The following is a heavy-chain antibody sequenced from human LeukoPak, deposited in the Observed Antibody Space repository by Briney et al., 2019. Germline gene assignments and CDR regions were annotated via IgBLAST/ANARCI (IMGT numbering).Heavy chain of an antibody. J-gene: IGHJ3*02. V-gene: IGHV3-23*01. D-gene: IGHD2-15*01. Sequence: HSGGSLRLSCAASGFTFSSYAMSWVRQAPGKGPEWVSAISHSGGTTYYADSVKGRFTITRDNSKNTLYLQMNSLRAEDTAVYYCAKANVKYCSGGSCFDAFDIWGQGTMVTVSS. CDR2: ISHSGGTT. CDR1: GFTFSSYA. CDR3: AKANVKYCSGGSCFDAFDI.